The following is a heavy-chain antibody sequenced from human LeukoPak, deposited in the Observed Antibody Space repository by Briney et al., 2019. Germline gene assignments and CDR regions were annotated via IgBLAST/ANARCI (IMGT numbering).Heavy chain of an antibody. D-gene: IGHD1-26*01. CDR1: GFTFSSYA. V-gene: IGHV3-74*01. Sequence: SGGSLRLSCAASGFTFSSYAMGWVRQAPGKGLVWVSRIKYDASSTSYADSVKGRFTISRDNAKNTLYLQMNSLRAEDTAVYYCARGATYAYYQDYWGQGTLVTVSS. J-gene: IGHJ4*02. CDR3: ARGATYAYYQDY. CDR2: IKYDASST.